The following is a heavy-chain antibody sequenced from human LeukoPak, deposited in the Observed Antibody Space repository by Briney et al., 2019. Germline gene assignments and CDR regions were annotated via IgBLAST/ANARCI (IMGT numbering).Heavy chain of an antibody. Sequence: ASVKVSCKASGYTFSSYAISWVRQAPGQGLEWMGGIIPIFGTANYAQKFQGRVTITADESTSTAYMELGSLRAEDMAVYYCARVRQQLVFDYYYYYYMDVWGKGTTVAVSS. D-gene: IGHD6-13*01. J-gene: IGHJ6*03. CDR2: IIPIFGTA. V-gene: IGHV1-69*13. CDR3: ARVRQQLVFDYYYYYYMDV. CDR1: GYTFSSYA.